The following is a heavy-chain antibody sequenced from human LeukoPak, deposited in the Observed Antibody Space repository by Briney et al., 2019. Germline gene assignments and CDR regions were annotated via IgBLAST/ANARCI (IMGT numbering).Heavy chain of an antibody. CDR2: MNPNSGNT. CDR1: GYTFTSYD. Sequence: ASVKVSCKASGYTFTSYDINWVRQATGQGLEWMGWMNPNSGNTGYAQKFQGRVTMTRNTSISTAYMELSSLRSEDTAVYYCARDHINYYDSSGYYYGGYWGQGTLVTVSS. J-gene: IGHJ4*02. CDR3: ARDHINYYDSSGYYYGGY. V-gene: IGHV1-8*01. D-gene: IGHD3-22*01.